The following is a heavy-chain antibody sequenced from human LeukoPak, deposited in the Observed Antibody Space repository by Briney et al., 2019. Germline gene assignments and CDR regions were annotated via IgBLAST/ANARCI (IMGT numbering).Heavy chain of an antibody. D-gene: IGHD4-17*01. CDR1: GFTFSDHY. Sequence: GGSLRLSCAASGFTFSDHYMDRVRQAPGKGLEWVGRTRNKANSYTTEYAASVKGRFTISRDDSKNSLYLQMNSLKTEDTAVYYCARGRGYYGDYNFDYWGQGTLVTVSS. V-gene: IGHV3-72*01. CDR3: ARGRGYYGDYNFDY. CDR2: TRNKANSYTT. J-gene: IGHJ4*02.